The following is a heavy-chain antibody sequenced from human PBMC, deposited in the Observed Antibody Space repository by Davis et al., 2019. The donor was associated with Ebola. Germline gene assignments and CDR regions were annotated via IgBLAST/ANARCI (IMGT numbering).Heavy chain of an antibody. V-gene: IGHV3-9*01. Sequence: SLKISCAASGFTFDDYAMHWVRQAPGKGLEWVSGISWNSGSIGYADSVKGRFTISRDNAKNSLDLQMNSLRVEDTALYYCAKQGNYGDYYYYGMDVWGQGTTVTVSS. J-gene: IGHJ6*02. CDR2: ISWNSGSI. CDR1: GFTFDDYA. CDR3: AKQGNYGDYYYYGMDV. D-gene: IGHD4-17*01.